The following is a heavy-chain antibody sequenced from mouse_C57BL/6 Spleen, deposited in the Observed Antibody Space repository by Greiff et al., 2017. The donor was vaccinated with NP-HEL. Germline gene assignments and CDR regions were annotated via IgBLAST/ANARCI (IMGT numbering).Heavy chain of an antibody. CDR1: GYTFTSYG. V-gene: IGHV1-81*01. D-gene: IGHD1-1*01. J-gene: IGHJ2*01. CDR2: IYPRSGNT. CDR3: ARPITTVVAFDYWDY. Sequence: VQLQESGAELARPGASVKLSCKASGYTFTSYGISWVKQRTGQGLEWIGEIYPRSGNTYYNEKFKGKATLTADKSSSTAYMELRSLTSEDSAVYFCARPITTVVAFDYWDYWGQGTTLTVSS.